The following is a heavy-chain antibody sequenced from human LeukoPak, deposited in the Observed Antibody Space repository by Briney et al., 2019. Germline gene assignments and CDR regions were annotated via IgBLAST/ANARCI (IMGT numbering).Heavy chain of an antibody. D-gene: IGHD6-19*01. J-gene: IGHJ3*02. CDR1: GYRFTSYW. CDR3: ARVRVAGYDAFDI. Sequence: GESLKISGKGSGYRFTSYWIGWVRQMPGKGLEWMGIIYPGDSDTRYSPSFKGQVTISADKSISTAYLQWSSLKASDTAMYYRARVRVAGYDAFDIWGQGTMVTVSS. V-gene: IGHV5-51*01. CDR2: IYPGDSDT.